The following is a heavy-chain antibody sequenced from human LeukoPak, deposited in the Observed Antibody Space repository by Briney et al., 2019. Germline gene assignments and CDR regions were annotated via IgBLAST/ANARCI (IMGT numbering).Heavy chain of an antibody. D-gene: IGHD3-22*01. Sequence: GGSLRLSCAVSGFTFSSAWMTWVRQAPGKGLEWVAGIKEDGSETYYVDFVKGRFTVSRDNAKNSLYLQMNSLRVEDAAVYYCAKIGDYYDSSGYSGIPHEYFDYWGQGTLVTVSS. CDR2: IKEDGSET. J-gene: IGHJ4*02. CDR1: GFTFSSAW. V-gene: IGHV3-7*01. CDR3: AKIGDYYDSSGYSGIPHEYFDY.